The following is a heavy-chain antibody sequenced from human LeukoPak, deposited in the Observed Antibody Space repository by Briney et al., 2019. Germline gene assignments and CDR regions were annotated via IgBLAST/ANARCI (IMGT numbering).Heavy chain of an antibody. J-gene: IGHJ4*02. CDR3: ARDRNYYDSGGYSLDY. CDR2: IYYSGST. CDR1: GGSISSYY. V-gene: IGHV4-59*01. Sequence: SETLSLTCTVSGGSISSYYWSWIRQPPGKGLEWIGYIYYSGSTNYNPSLKSRVTISVDTSKNQFSLKLSSVTAADTAVYYCARDRNYYDSGGYSLDYWGQGTLVTVSS. D-gene: IGHD3-22*01.